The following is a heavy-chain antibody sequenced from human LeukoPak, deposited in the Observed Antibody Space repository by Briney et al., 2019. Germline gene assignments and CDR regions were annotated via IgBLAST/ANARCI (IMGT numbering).Heavy chain of an antibody. CDR3: ARRSGSGYDLAY. D-gene: IGHD5-12*01. CDR1: GDSISSASSH. V-gene: IGHV4-39*07. CDR2: IYHSGTT. Sequence: PSETLSLTCTVSGDSISSASSHWSWIRQPPGKGLEWIGSIYHSGTTYYKPSLKSRVTISVDTSKNQFSLKLSSVTAADTAVYYRARRSGSGYDLAYWGQGTLVTVSS. J-gene: IGHJ4*02.